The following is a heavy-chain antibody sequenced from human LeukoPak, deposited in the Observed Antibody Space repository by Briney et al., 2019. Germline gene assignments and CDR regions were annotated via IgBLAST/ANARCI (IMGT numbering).Heavy chain of an antibody. CDR2: ISGSGGST. CDR3: AKFVSHDSSGYLFDY. V-gene: IGHV3-23*01. J-gene: IGHJ4*02. CDR1: GFTFSSYA. Sequence: GGSLRLSCAASGFTFSSYATSWVRQAPGKGLEWVSAISGSGGSTYYADSVKGRFTISRDNSKNTLYLQMNSLRAEDTAVYYCAKFVSHDSSGYLFDYWGQGTLVTASS. D-gene: IGHD3-22*01.